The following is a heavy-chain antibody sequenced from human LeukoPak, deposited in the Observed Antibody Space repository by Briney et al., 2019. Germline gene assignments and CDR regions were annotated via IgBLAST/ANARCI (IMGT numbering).Heavy chain of an antibody. J-gene: IGHJ6*02. Sequence: SQTLSLTCAIFGDSVSSTSVAWNWIRQSPSRGLEWLGRTYYRSKWYNDYSVSVKSRITIKPDTSKNQFSLQLSSVTPEDTAVYYCARRGPAGSSSSGMDVWGQGTTVTVSS. D-gene: IGHD6-6*01. CDR3: ARRGPAGSSSSGMDV. CDR1: GDSVSSTSVA. V-gene: IGHV6-1*01. CDR2: TYYRSKWYN.